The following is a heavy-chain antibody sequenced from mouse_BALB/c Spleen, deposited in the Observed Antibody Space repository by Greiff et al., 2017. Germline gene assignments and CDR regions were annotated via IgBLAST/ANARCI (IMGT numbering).Heavy chain of an antibody. CDR3: ARQYYGNPAWFAY. D-gene: IGHD2-1*01. J-gene: IGHJ3*01. CDR1: GFTFSSYG. Sequence: EVMLVESGGDLVKPGGSLKLSCAASGFTFSSYGMSWVRQTPDQRLEWVATISSGGSYTYYPDSVKGRFTISRDNAKNTLYLQMSSLKSEDTAMYYCARQYYGNPAWFAYWGQGTLVTVSA. V-gene: IGHV5-6*01. CDR2: ISSGGSYT.